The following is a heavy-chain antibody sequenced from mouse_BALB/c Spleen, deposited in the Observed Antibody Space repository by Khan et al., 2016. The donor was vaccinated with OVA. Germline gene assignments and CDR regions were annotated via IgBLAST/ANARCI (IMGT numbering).Heavy chain of an antibody. Sequence: QVQLQQSGAELVRPGASVTLSCKASGYTFPDYELHWVKQTPVHGLERIGAIDPKTGVTAYNQKFKGKATLTADKSSSTAYMELRSLTSEDSAVYYCTRSTVAYWGQGTLVTVSA. V-gene: IGHV1-15*01. CDR2: IDPKTGVT. CDR3: TRSTVAY. J-gene: IGHJ3*01. CDR1: GYTFPDYE.